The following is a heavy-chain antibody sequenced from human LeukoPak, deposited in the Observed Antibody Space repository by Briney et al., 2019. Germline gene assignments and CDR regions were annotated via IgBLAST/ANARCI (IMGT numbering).Heavy chain of an antibody. V-gene: IGHV3-48*01. D-gene: IGHD6-13*01. CDR3: ARAGIAAAGRYYYYYYYMDV. Sequence: GGSLRLSCAASGFTFSSYSMNWVRQAPGKGLEWVSYISSSSSTIYYADSVKGRFTISRDNSKNTLYLQMNSLRAEDTAVYYCARAGIAAAGRYYYYYYYMDVWGKGTTVTVSS. J-gene: IGHJ6*03. CDR1: GFTFSSYS. CDR2: ISSSSSTI.